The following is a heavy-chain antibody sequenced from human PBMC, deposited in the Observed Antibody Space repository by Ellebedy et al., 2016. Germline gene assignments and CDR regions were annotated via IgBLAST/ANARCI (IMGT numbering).Heavy chain of an antibody. CDR3: ARDGYNYPTFFGC. CDR2: IDYSGST. CDR1: GVSIVSNTLY. V-gene: IGHV4-39*07. D-gene: IGHD5-24*01. J-gene: IGHJ4*02. Sequence: SETLSLTCTVSGVSIVSNTLYWGWIRQPPGKGLEWIGSIDYSGSTYYNPSLRSRVTISVDTSKNQFSLKLSSVTAADTAVYYCARDGYNYPTFFGCWGQGTLVTVSS.